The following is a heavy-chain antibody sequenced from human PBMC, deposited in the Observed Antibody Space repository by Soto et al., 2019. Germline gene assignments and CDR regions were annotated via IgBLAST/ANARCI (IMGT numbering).Heavy chain of an antibody. CDR1: GYIFTSYS. J-gene: IGHJ4*02. Sequence: QVQLVQSGAQVKKPGASVKVSCKASGYIFTSYSISWVRQAPGQRLEWMGWISAYHGNTNYAQKLQGRVTMTIVTSTSTAYMELRSVRSDDSDVYFCVRDLPPPDYWGQGTLVTVSS. V-gene: IGHV1-18*01. CDR3: VRDLPPPDY. CDR2: ISAYHGNT.